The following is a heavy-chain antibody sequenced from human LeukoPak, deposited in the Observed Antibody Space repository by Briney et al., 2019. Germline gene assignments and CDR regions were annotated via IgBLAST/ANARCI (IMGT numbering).Heavy chain of an antibody. CDR1: GFTFSSYG. J-gene: IGHJ4*02. V-gene: IGHV3-7*01. CDR3: ARSYDFWSGYYGFDY. D-gene: IGHD3-3*01. CDR2: IKQDGSEK. Sequence: GGSLRLSCAASGFTFSSYGMSWVRQAPGKGLEWVANIKQDGSEKYYVDSVKGRFTISRDNSKNTLYLQMNSLRAEDTAVYYCARSYDFWSGYYGFDYWGQGTLVTVSS.